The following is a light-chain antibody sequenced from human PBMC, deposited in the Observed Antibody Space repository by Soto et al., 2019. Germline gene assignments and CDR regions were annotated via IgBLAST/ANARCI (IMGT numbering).Light chain of an antibody. J-gene: IGLJ2*01. V-gene: IGLV2-8*01. CDR1: SSDVGGYNF. CDR2: EVS. CDR3: SSYAGSDNWGI. Sequence: QSALTQPPSASGSPGQSVAISCTGSSSDVGGYNFVSWYQRHPGKAPKLIIYEVSKRPSGVPDRFSGSKSGNTAFLTVSGLQDEDEGDYYCSSYAGSDNWGIFGGGTKLTVL.